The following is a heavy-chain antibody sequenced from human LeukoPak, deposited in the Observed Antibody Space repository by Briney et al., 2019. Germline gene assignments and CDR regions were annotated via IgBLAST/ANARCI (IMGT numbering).Heavy chain of an antibody. V-gene: IGHV3-30*18. CDR3: ANYIGGKNMVRGVIITPFNY. D-gene: IGHD3-10*01. J-gene: IGHJ4*02. CDR2: VLYDGSKR. Sequence: GGSLRLSCAASGFTFRSYGMHWVRQAPGKGLEWLAVVLYDGSKRYYADSVKGRFTISRDNSKNTLYLQMNSLRAEDTAVYYCANYIGGKNMVRGVIITPFNYWGQGTLVTVSS. CDR1: GFTFRSYG.